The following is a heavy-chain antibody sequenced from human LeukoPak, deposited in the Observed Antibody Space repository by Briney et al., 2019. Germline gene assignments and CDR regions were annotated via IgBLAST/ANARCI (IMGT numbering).Heavy chain of an antibody. D-gene: IGHD6-13*01. V-gene: IGHV4-59*01. Sequence: SETLSLTCTVSGGSISSYYWSWIRQPPGKGLEWMGYIYYSGSTNYNPSLKSRVTISVDTSKNQFSLKLSSVTAADTAVYYCARVRRVVFSSWYPAYYFDYWGQGTLVTVSS. CDR1: GGSISSYY. CDR3: ARVRRVVFSSWYPAYYFDY. CDR2: IYYSGST. J-gene: IGHJ4*02.